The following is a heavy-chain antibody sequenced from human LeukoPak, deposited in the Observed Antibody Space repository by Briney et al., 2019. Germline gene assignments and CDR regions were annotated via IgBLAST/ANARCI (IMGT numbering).Heavy chain of an antibody. CDR3: AHYDILTGLVG. CDR2: IYYSGST. J-gene: IGHJ4*02. Sequence: KPSETQSLTCTVSGGSISSGGYYWSWIRQHPGKGLEWIGYIYYSGSTYYNPSLKSRVTISVDTSKNQFSLKLSSVTAADTAVYYCAHYDILTGLVGWGQGTLVTVSS. V-gene: IGHV4-31*03. D-gene: IGHD3-9*01. CDR1: GGSISSGGYY.